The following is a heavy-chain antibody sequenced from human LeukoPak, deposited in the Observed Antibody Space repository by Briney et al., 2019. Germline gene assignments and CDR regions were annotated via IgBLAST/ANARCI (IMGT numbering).Heavy chain of an antibody. CDR3: ARVDYSNCVDFDY. CDR1: GGSISSSSYY. J-gene: IGHJ4*02. D-gene: IGHD4-11*01. Sequence: SETLSLMCTVSGGSISSSSYYWGWIRQPPGKGLEWIGTIYYGGSTYYNPSLKSRVTISVDTSKNQFSLKLSSVTAADTAVYYCARVDYSNCVDFDYWGQGTLVTVSS. V-gene: IGHV4-39*01. CDR2: IYYGGST.